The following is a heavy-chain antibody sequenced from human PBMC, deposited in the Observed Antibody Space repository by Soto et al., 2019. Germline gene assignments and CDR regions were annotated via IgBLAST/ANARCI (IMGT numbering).Heavy chain of an antibody. CDR1: GGSFSGYY. J-gene: IGHJ4*02. CDR2: INHSGST. Sequence: PSETLSLTCAAYGGSFSGYYWSWIRQPPGKGLEWIGEINHSGSTNYNPSLKSRVTISVDTSKNQFSLKLSSVTAADTAVYYCARFCSSTSCYEWGFDYWGQGTLVTVSS. V-gene: IGHV4-34*01. D-gene: IGHD2-2*01. CDR3: ARFCSSTSCYEWGFDY.